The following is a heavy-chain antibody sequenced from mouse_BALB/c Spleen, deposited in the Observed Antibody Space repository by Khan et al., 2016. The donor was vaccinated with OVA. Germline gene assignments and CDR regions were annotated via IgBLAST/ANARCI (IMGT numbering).Heavy chain of an antibody. Sequence: QVQLQQSGAELVRPGVSVKISCKASGYTFTDYAMHWVKQRHAKGLEWIGVISTNYGDADYNQKFQGKTSMTVDRSSSTVYMELARLTSEDSASDYCVRGGKFAYWGQGTLVTVSA. CDR3: VRGGKFAY. V-gene: IGHV1S137*01. J-gene: IGHJ3*01. CDR1: GYTFTDYA. CDR2: ISTNYGDA. D-gene: IGHD1-1*02.